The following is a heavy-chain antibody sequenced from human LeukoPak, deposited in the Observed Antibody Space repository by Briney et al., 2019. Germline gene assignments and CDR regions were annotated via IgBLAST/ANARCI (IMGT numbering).Heavy chain of an antibody. CDR2: IWSDGNNE. Sequence: GGSLRLSCAASGFSFWHHAMHWVRQAPGKGLEWLSQIWSDGNNEYYADTVRGRFTISRDTSKNTLYLEMNSLRAEDTAIYYCARDGQQSSPYAYDYWGQGTLVTVSS. CDR1: GFSFWHHA. D-gene: IGHD2-2*01. J-gene: IGHJ4*02. CDR3: ARDGQQSSPYAYDY. V-gene: IGHV3-33*01.